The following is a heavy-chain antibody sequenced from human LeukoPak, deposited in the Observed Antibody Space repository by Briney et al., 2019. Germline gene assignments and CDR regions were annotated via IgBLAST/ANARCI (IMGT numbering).Heavy chain of an antibody. Sequence: GGSLRLSCAASGFTFSSYSMTWVRQAPGKGLEWVSSISSSSSYIYYADSVKGRFTISRDNAKNSLYLQMNSLRAEDTAVYYCAGLGTMVRGVKNWGQGTLVTVSS. CDR1: GFTFSSYS. D-gene: IGHD3-10*01. J-gene: IGHJ4*02. CDR3: AGLGTMVRGVKN. V-gene: IGHV3-21*01. CDR2: ISSSSSYI.